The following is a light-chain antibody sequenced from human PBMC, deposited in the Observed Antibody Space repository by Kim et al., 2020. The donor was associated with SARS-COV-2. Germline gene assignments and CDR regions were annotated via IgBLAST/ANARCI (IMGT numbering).Light chain of an antibody. Sequence: DIVMTQSPDSLAVSLGERATINCKSSQSVFYSSNNKNYLAWYHQKPGQPPKLLIYWASTRESGVPDRFSGSGSGTDFTLTISSLQAEDVAVYYCQQYYDTPLTFGGGTKVVIK. V-gene: IGKV4-1*01. CDR1: QSVFYSSNNKNY. CDR2: WAS. CDR3: QQYYDTPLT. J-gene: IGKJ4*01.